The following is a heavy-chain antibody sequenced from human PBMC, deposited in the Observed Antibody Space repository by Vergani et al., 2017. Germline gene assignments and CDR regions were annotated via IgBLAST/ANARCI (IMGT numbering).Heavy chain of an antibody. V-gene: IGHV4-34*01. CDR3: ARVNTETNGHLYYYYYMGV. Sequence: QVQLQQWGGGLLKPSETLSLTCVVNGGSFTSYHWTWIRPSPGEGLEWVGDINHTGRPDYNPSLKSRLTISVDKSRNQLSLTLNSVTATDTAISFCARVNTETNGHLYYYYYMGVWGQGTAVTVS. D-gene: IGHD4-11*01. CDR1: GGSFTSYH. J-gene: IGHJ6*03. CDR2: INHTGRP.